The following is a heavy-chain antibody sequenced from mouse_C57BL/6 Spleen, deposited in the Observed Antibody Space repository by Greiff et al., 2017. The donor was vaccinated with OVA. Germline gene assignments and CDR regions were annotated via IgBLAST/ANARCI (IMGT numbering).Heavy chain of an antibody. D-gene: IGHD6-2*01. CDR2: ISYDGSN. CDR1: GYSITSGYY. CDR3: AREGSHYFDY. V-gene: IGHV3-6*01. J-gene: IGHJ2*01. Sequence: VQLQQSGPGLVKPSQSLSLTCSVTGYSITSGYYWNWIRQFPGNKLEWMGYISYDGSNNYNPSLKNRISITRDTSKNQFFLKLNSVTTEDTATYYCAREGSHYFDYWGQGTTLTVSS.